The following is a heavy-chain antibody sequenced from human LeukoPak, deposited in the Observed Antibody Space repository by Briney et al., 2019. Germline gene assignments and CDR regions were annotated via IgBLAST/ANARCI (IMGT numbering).Heavy chain of an antibody. D-gene: IGHD5-24*01. CDR1: GFTFDDYA. Sequence: GGSLRFSCAASGFTFDDYAMHWVRHAPGKGLEWVSGISWNSGSIGYADSVKGRFTISRDNAKNSLYLQMNSLRAEDTALYYCAKEAAEMATADYWGQGTLVTVSS. CDR2: ISWNSGSI. CDR3: AKEAAEMATADY. J-gene: IGHJ4*02. V-gene: IGHV3-9*01.